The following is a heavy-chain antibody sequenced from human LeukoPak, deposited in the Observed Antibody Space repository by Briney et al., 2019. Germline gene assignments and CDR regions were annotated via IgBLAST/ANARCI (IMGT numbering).Heavy chain of an antibody. J-gene: IGHJ2*01. CDR3: AKSIAAAGAWYFDL. D-gene: IGHD6-13*01. CDR1: GFTFDDYA. CDR2: ISWNSGSI. V-gene: IGHV3-9*01. Sequence: PGGSLRLSCAASGFTFDDYAMHWVRQAPGKGLEWVSGISWNSGSIGYADSVKGRFTISRDNAKNSLYLQMNSLRAEDTALYYCAKSIAAAGAWYFDLWGRGTLVTVSS.